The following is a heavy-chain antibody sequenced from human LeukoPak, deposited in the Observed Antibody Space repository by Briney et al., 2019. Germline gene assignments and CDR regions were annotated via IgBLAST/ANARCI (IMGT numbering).Heavy chain of an antibody. CDR2: ISGSGGST. D-gene: IGHD3-10*01. CDR1: GFTFSSYA. Sequence: GGSLRLSCAASGFTFSSYAMSWVRQAPGKGLEWVSAISGSGGSTYYADSVKGRFTISRDNSKNTLYLQMNSLRAEDTAVYYCAKPSNVLLWFGDAFDIWGQGTMVTVSS. V-gene: IGHV3-23*01. CDR3: AKPSNVLLWFGDAFDI. J-gene: IGHJ3*02.